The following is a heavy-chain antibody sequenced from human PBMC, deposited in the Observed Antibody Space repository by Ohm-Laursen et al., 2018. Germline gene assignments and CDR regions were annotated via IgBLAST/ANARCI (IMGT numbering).Heavy chain of an antibody. D-gene: IGHD6-13*01. V-gene: IGHV3-30*18. J-gene: IGHJ5*02. CDR1: GFTFSSYG. CDR2: ISYDGSNK. Sequence: SLRLSCSASGFTFSSYGMHWVRQAPGKGLEWVAVISYDGSNKYYADSVKGRFTISRDNSKNTLYLQMNSLRAEDTAVYYCAKDSSSWSYNWFDPWGQGTLVTVSS. CDR3: AKDSSSWSYNWFDP.